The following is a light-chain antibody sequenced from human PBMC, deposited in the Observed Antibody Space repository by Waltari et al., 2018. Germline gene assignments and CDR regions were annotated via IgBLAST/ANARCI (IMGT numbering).Light chain of an antibody. CDR3: QQYNNWPS. CDR1: PSVSSN. J-gene: IGKJ4*01. Sequence: EIVMTQSPATLSVSPGERATLSCRAGPSVSSNLAWYQKKPGQAPRLLIYGAFTMATGIPARFICSGSGTEFTLTINSLQSEYFAVYYCQQYNNWPSFGGGTKVEIK. V-gene: IGKV3-15*01. CDR2: GAF.